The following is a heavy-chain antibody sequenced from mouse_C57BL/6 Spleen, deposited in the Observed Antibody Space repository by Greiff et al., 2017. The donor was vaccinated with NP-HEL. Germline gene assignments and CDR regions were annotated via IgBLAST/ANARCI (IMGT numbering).Heavy chain of an antibody. J-gene: IGHJ3*01. V-gene: IGHV1-18*01. CDR3: ARRESYYSNYEGFAY. D-gene: IGHD2-5*01. Sequence: EVQLQQSGPELVKPGASVKIPCKASGYTFTDYNMVWVKQSHGKSLEWIGDINPNNGGTIYNQKFKGKATLTVDKSSSTAYMELRSLTSEDTAVYYCARRESYYSNYEGFAYWGQGTLVTVSA. CDR2: INPNNGGT. CDR1: GYTFTDYN.